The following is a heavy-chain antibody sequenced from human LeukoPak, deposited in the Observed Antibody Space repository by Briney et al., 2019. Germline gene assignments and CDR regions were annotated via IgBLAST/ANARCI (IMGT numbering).Heavy chain of an antibody. CDR2: ISSGSDYT. Sequence: PGGSLRLSCATSGFTFSSYSMNWVRQAPGTGLEWVSSISSGSDYTYYADSVKGRFTISRDNAKNSLYLQMTSLRAEDTAVYYCASTNHYYGSGTYDYYFDYWGQGTLLTVSS. V-gene: IGHV3-21*01. CDR1: GFTFSSYS. D-gene: IGHD3-10*01. CDR3: ASTNHYYGSGTYDYYFDY. J-gene: IGHJ4*02.